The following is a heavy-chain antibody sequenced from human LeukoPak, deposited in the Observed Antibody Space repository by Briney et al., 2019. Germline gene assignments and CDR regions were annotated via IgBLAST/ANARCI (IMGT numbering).Heavy chain of an antibody. CDR2: INWNGGST. Sequence: GGSLRLSCAASGFTFDDYGMSWVRQAPGKGLEWVSGINWNGGSTYYADSVKGRFTISRDNSKNTLYLQMNSLRAEDTAVYYCAKARYNWNYTPFDYWGQGTLVTVSS. J-gene: IGHJ4*02. CDR3: AKARYNWNYTPFDY. CDR1: GFTFDDYG. V-gene: IGHV3-20*04. D-gene: IGHD1-7*01.